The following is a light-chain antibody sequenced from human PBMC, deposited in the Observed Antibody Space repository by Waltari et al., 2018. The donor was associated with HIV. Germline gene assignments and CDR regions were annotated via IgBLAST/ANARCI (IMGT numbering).Light chain of an antibody. V-gene: IGLV3-21*02. CDR2: DYS. Sequence: SYVLTPPPSVSVAPGQTASTTCGGYNLGSKHENWYQQKPGQAPVLVVYDYSDRPSGIPELFSGSNSGNTATLTISRVEAGDEADYHCQVWDSSSDHVLFGGGTKVTVL. CDR3: QVWDSSSDHVL. J-gene: IGLJ2*01. CDR1: NLGSKH.